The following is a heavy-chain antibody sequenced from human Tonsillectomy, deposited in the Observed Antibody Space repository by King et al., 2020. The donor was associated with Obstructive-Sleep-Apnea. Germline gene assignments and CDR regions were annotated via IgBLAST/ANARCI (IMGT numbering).Heavy chain of an antibody. V-gene: IGHV3-33*01. J-gene: IGHJ4*02. D-gene: IGHD6-19*01. Sequence: QLGQSGGGVFQPGRSLRLSCAESGFTFISYGMHGVRHAPRKGLWWVAVIWYDGSNKYYADSVEGRFTISRDTSKNTLYLQMNSMRAEDTAVYYCARDEGRYSSGWYPSNFDYWGQGTLVTVSS. CDR3: ARDEGRYSSGWYPSNFDY. CDR2: IWYDGSNK. CDR1: GFTFISYG.